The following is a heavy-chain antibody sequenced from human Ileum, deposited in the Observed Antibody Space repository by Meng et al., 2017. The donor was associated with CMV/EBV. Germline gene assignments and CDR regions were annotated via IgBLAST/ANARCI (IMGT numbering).Heavy chain of an antibody. Sequence: GESLKISCAASGFTFSSYAMHWVRQAPGKGLEWVAVISYDGSNKYYADSVKGRFTISRDNSKNSLYLQMNSLRTEDTALYYCAKGGGYSGYDYFDYWGQGTLVTVSS. V-gene: IGHV3-30-3*01. CDR3: AKGGGYSGYDYFDY. CDR2: ISYDGSNK. J-gene: IGHJ4*02. CDR1: GFTFSSYA. D-gene: IGHD5-12*01.